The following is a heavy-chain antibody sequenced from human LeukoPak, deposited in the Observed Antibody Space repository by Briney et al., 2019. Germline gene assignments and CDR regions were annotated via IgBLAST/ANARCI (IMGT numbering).Heavy chain of an antibody. CDR1: GFTFSSYS. V-gene: IGHV3-21*01. J-gene: IGHJ5*02. CDR3: ARDLSLRFDP. Sequence: GGSLRLSCAASGFTFSSYSMNWVRQAPGKGLEWVSSISSSSSYIYYADSVKGRFTISRDNAKNSLYLQMSSLRAEDTAVYYCARDLSLRFDPWGQGTLVTVSS. CDR2: ISSSSSYI. D-gene: IGHD3-10*01.